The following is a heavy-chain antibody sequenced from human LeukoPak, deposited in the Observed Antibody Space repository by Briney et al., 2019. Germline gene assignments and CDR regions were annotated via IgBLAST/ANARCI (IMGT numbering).Heavy chain of an antibody. CDR3: ARDSYYDFWSGYLRDYGLDF. CDR2: IKQDGTEK. Sequence: GGPLRLSCAASGFTFSSYWMSWVRQAPGKGLEGVANIKQDGTEKYYVDSVKGRFTISRDNAKNSLYLQMNSLRAEDTAVYYCARDSYYDFWSGYLRDYGLDFWGQGTTVTVSS. J-gene: IGHJ6*02. V-gene: IGHV3-7*01. CDR1: GFTFSSYW. D-gene: IGHD3-3*01.